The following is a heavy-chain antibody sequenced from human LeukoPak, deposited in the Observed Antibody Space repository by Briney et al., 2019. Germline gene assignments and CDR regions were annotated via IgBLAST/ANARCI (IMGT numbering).Heavy chain of an antibody. J-gene: IGHJ5*02. CDR2: ISNSGGTT. Sequence: GGSLRLSCAASGFTFSNYALDWVRQAPGKGLEWVSGISNSGGTTYYADSVKGRFTISRDNSKNTLYLQMNSLRAEDTAVYYCAKSGCSSTSCYSILSGWLDPWGQGTLVTVSS. CDR3: AKSGCSSTSCYSILSGWLDP. V-gene: IGHV3-23*01. D-gene: IGHD2-2*02. CDR1: GFTFSNYA.